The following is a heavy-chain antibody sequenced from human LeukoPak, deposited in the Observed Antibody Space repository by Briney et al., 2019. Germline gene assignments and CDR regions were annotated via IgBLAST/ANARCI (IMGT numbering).Heavy chain of an antibody. CDR3: ARGSAAAGHYTNDY. D-gene: IGHD6-13*01. CDR2: MNPNSGNT. Sequence: ASVKVSCKASGYTFTSYDINWVRQATGQGLEWTGWMNPNSGNTGYAQKFQGRVTMTRNTSISTAYMELSSLRSEDTAVYYCARGSAAAGHYTNDYWGQGTLVTVSS. CDR1: GYTFTSYD. V-gene: IGHV1-8*01. J-gene: IGHJ4*02.